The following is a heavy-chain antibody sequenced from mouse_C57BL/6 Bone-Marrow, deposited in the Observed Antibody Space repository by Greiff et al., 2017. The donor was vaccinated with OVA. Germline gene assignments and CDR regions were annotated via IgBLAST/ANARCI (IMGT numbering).Heavy chain of an antibody. J-gene: IGHJ3*01. CDR1: GYTFTSYG. CDR3: ARSRFAY. Sequence: AQLQQSGAELARPGASVKLSCKASGYTFTSYGISWVKQRTGQGLEWIGEIYPRSGNTYYNEKFKGKATLTADKSSSTAYMELRSLTSEDSAVYFCARSRFAYWGQGTLVTVSA. CDR2: IYPRSGNT. V-gene: IGHV1-81*01.